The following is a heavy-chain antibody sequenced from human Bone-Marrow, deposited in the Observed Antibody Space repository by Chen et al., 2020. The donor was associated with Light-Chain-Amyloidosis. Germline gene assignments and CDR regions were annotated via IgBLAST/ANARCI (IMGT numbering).Heavy chain of an antibody. CDR3: ARDGSGTELPPYYYYYGMDV. CDR1: GFTFSSYG. Sequence: QVQLVESGGGVVQPGRSRRLSCAASGFTFSSYGMHWVRQAPGKGLEWVAVIWYDGSNKYYAASVKGRFTISRDNSKNTLYLQMNSLRAEDTAVYYCARDGSGTELPPYYYYYGMDVWGQGTTVTVSS. J-gene: IGHJ6*02. D-gene: IGHD1-26*01. CDR2: IWYDGSNK. V-gene: IGHV3-33*01.